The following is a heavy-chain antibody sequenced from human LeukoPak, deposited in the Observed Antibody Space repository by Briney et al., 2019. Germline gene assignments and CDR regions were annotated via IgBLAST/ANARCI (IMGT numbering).Heavy chain of an antibody. Sequence: PSGTLSLTCTVSGGSISSYYWSWIRQPPGKGLEWIGYIYYSGSTNYNPSLKSRVTISIDTSKNQFSLKLSSVTAADTAVYYCARRGIHYYDSSGFYFDIWGQGTMVTVSS. CDR2: IYYSGST. CDR3: ARRGIHYYDSSGFYFDI. V-gene: IGHV4-59*08. D-gene: IGHD3-22*01. J-gene: IGHJ3*02. CDR1: GGSISSYY.